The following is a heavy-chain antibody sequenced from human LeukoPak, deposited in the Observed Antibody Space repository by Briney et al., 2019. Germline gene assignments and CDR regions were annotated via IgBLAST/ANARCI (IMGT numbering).Heavy chain of an antibody. Sequence: SDTLSLTCAVYGGSFSGYYWSWIRQPPGKGLEWIGEINHSGSTNYNPSPKSRVTISVDTSKNQFSLKLSSVTAADTAVYYCANRPYYYDSSLGAFDIWGQGTMVTVSS. V-gene: IGHV4-34*01. D-gene: IGHD3-22*01. CDR3: ANRPYYYDSSLGAFDI. J-gene: IGHJ3*02. CDR2: INHSGST. CDR1: GGSFSGYY.